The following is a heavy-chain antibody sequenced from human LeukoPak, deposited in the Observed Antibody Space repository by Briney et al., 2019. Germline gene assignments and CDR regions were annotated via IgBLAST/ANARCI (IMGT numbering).Heavy chain of an antibody. Sequence: SETLSLTCAVYGGSFSGYYWSWIRQPPGKGLEWIGEINHSGSTNYNPSLKSRATISVDTSKNQFSLKLSSVTAADTAVYYCARVGGCSSTSCYAGKYYFDYWGQGTLVTVSS. CDR2: INHSGST. CDR1: GGSFSGYY. D-gene: IGHD2-2*01. J-gene: IGHJ4*02. V-gene: IGHV4-34*01. CDR3: ARVGGCSSTSCYAGKYYFDY.